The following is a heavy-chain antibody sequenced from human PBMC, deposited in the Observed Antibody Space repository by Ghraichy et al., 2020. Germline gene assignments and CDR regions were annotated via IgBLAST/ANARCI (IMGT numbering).Heavy chain of an antibody. CDR3: ARVPLYGGDWFDP. CDR1: GGSISSSSYY. CDR2: IYYSGST. D-gene: IGHD2-2*02. V-gene: IGHV4-39*07. Sequence: SETLSLTCTGSGGSISSSSYYWGWIRQPPGKGLEWIGSIYYSGSTYYNPSLKSRVTISVDTSKNQFSLKLSSVTAADTAVYYCARVPLYGGDWFDPWGQGTLVTVSS. J-gene: IGHJ5*02.